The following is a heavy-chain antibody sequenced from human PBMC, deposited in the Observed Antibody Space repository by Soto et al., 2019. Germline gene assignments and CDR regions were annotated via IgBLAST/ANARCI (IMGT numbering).Heavy chain of an antibody. D-gene: IGHD2-2*02. J-gene: IGHJ4*02. CDR2: IIPIFNST. CDR3: AREGRGKKAGYNGLVSLGY. Sequence: SVRVSCKVSGSRFSNYVISWVRQAPGHGLEWLGRIIPIFNSTKYAQSFQGRVTITADKSTSTASLELSSLRSDDTAVYYCAREGRGKKAGYNGLVSLGYWGQGTLVTVSS. CDR1: GSRFSNYV. V-gene: IGHV1-69*06.